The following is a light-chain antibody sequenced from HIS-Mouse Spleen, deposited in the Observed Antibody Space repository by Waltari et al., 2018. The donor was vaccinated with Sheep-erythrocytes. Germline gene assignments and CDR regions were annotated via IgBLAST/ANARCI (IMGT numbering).Light chain of an antibody. J-gene: IGKJ1*01. Sequence: DIVMTQSPLSLPVTPGEPAPISCRASQTLLHSNGYNYLDLYLQKPGQSPHLLIYLGSNRASGVPDRFSGSGSGTDFTLRISRVEAEDVGVYYCMQALQTPWTFGQGTKVEFK. CDR2: LGS. V-gene: IGKV2-28*01. CDR1: QTLLHSNGYNY. CDR3: MQALQTPWT.